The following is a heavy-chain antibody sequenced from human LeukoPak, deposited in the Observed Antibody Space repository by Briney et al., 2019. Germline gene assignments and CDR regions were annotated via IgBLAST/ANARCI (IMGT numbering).Heavy chain of an antibody. CDR3: ERDSGIGYSYGYCDY. D-gene: IGHD5-18*01. CDR1: GGTFSSYA. J-gene: IGHJ4*02. Sequence: GASAKVSCKASGGTFSSYAISWVRQAPGQGLEWLGGIIPIFGTANYAQKFQGRVTITADESTSTAYMELSSLASEDTAVHYCERDSGIGYSYGYCDYWGQGTMVTVSS. V-gene: IGHV1-69*01. CDR2: IIPIFGTA.